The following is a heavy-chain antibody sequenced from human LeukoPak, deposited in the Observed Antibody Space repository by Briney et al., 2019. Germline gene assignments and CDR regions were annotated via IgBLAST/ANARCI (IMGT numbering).Heavy chain of an antibody. CDR1: GGTFSSYA. CDR2: IIPIFGTA. CDR3: AREDGGGGYGDFDP. D-gene: IGHD3-10*01. J-gene: IGHJ5*02. Sequence: ASVKVSCKASGGTFSSYAISWVRQAPGQGLEWMGGIIPIFGTANYAQKFQGRVTITADESTSTAYMELSSLRSEDTAVYYCAREDGGGGYGDFDPWGQETLVTVPS. V-gene: IGHV1-69*13.